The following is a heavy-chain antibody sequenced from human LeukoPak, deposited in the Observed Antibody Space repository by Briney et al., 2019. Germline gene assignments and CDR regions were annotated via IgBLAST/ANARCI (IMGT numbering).Heavy chain of an antibody. J-gene: IGHJ4*02. D-gene: IGHD1-26*01. CDR2: IWYDGSNK. CDR3: ARGEWELSDY. V-gene: IGHV3-30*02. Sequence: GGSLRLSCAASGLTFGNYGMHWVRQAPGKGLEWVAFIWYDGSNKYYADSVKGRFTVSGDNSKNTLYLQMNSLTAEDTAVYYCARGEWELSDYWGQGTLVTVSS. CDR1: GLTFGNYG.